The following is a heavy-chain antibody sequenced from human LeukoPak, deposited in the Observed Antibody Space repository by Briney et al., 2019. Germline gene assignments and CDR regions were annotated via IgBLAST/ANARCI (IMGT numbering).Heavy chain of an antibody. CDR3: ASSSSGWIDFDY. V-gene: IGHV1-18*01. J-gene: IGHJ4*02. D-gene: IGHD6-19*01. Sequence: ASVTVSCTASGYTFTSYGISWVRQAPGQGLEWMGWISAYNGNTNYAQKLQGRVTMTTDTSTSTAYMELRSLRSDDTAVYYCASSSSGWIDFDYWGQGTLVTVSS. CDR2: ISAYNGNT. CDR1: GYTFTSYG.